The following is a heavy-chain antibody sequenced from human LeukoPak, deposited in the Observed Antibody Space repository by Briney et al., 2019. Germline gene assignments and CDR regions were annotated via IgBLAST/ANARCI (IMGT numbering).Heavy chain of an antibody. J-gene: IGHJ4*02. CDR1: GYTFTSYD. CDR2: MNPNSGNT. Sequence: GASVKVSCKASGYTFTSYDINWVRQATGQGLEWMGWMNPNSGNTGYAQKFQGRVTMTRNTSISTAFMELSSLRSEDTAVYYCARSIGPGMVATFDYWGQGTLVTVSS. V-gene: IGHV1-8*01. CDR3: ARSIGPGMVATFDY. D-gene: IGHD5-12*01.